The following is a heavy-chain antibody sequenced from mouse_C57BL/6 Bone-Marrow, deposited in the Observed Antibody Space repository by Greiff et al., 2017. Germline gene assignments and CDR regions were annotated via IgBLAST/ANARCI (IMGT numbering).Heavy chain of an antibody. V-gene: IGHV1-81*01. D-gene: IGHD1-1*01. J-gene: IGHJ1*03. Sequence: QVQLQQSGAELARPGASVKLSCKASGYTFTSYGISWVKQRTGQGLEWIGEIYPRSGNTYYNEKFKGKATLTADKSSSTAYMELRSLTSEDSAVYFCAYYYAWDFDVWGTGTTVTVSS. CDR1: GYTFTSYG. CDR2: IYPRSGNT. CDR3: AYYYAWDFDV.